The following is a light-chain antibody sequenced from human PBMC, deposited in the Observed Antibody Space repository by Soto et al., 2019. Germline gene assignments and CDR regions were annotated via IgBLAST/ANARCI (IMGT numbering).Light chain of an antibody. Sequence: QSALTQPRSVSGSPGQSVTISCTGTSSDVGGYNYVSWFQQHPGKAPKVMIYDVTEQPSGVPDRFSGSKSGNTASLTISGLQAEDEADYYCCSYAGSYTFLFGGGTKLTVL. CDR2: DVT. CDR1: SSDVGGYNY. J-gene: IGLJ2*01. V-gene: IGLV2-11*01. CDR3: CSYAGSYTFL.